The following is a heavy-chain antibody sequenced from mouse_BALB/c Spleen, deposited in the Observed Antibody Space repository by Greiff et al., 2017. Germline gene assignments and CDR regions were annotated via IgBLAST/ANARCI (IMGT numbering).Heavy chain of an antibody. Sequence: EVKLMESGGGLVKPGGSLKLSCAASGFTFSSYAMSWVRQTPEKRLEWVASISSGGSTYYPDSVKGRFTISRDNARNILYLQMSSLRSEDTAMYYCARHYGKDYAMDYWGQGTSVTVSS. CDR3: ARHYGKDYAMDY. V-gene: IGHV5-6-5*01. CDR1: GFTFSSYA. CDR2: ISSGGST. J-gene: IGHJ4*01. D-gene: IGHD1-1*01.